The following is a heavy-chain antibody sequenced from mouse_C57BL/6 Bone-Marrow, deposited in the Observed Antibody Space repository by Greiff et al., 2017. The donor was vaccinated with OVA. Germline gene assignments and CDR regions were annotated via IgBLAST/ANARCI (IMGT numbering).Heavy chain of an antibody. D-gene: IGHD4-1*01. Sequence: EVKVEESGGGLVKPGGSLKLSCAASGFTFSSYAMSWVRQTPEKRLEWVATISDGGSYTYYPDNVKGRFTISRDNAKNNLYLQMSHLKSEDTAMYYCAREFPPLTLDYWGQGTTLTVSS. CDR3: AREFPPLTLDY. CDR2: ISDGGSYT. J-gene: IGHJ2*01. V-gene: IGHV5-4*01. CDR1: GFTFSSYA.